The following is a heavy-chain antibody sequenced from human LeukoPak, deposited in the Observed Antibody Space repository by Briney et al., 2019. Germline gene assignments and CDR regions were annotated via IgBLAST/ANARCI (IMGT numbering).Heavy chain of an antibody. CDR1: GLTFSDHV. V-gene: IGHV3-30-3*01. J-gene: IGHJ4*02. Sequence: GGSLRLSCAASGLTFSDHVMHWVRQAPDKGLEWVAMISYDGNNKYYADSVKGRFTISRDNSKDTLYLQMNSLRAEDTAVYYCASSQVWQQLVLGEYYFGYWGQGTLVTVSS. CDR2: ISYDGNNK. D-gene: IGHD6-13*01. CDR3: ASSQVWQQLVLGEYYFGY.